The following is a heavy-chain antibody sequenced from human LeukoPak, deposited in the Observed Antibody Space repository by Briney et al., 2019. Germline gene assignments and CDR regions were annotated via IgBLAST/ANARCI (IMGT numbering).Heavy chain of an antibody. CDR2: ISSRGGST. D-gene: IGHD2-15*01. V-gene: IGHV3-23*01. Sequence: AVYLRLSCAASGFTFSSYAMSWLRQAPGKGLEWGSGISSRGGSTYYADSVNGRFTISRDNSKNRLYLKMDSLRAEDTAVYYCAKRPRGYYLVPLDYWGQGTLVTVSS. CDR3: AKRPRGYYLVPLDY. CDR1: GFTFSSYA. J-gene: IGHJ4*02.